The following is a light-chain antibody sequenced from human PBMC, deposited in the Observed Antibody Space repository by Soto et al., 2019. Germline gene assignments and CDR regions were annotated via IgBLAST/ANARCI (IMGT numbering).Light chain of an antibody. CDR2: SNN. CDR1: NSNIGSNT. Sequence: QAVVTQPPSASGTPGQRVTIPCSGSNSNIGSNTVNWYQQLPGAAPKLLIYSNNQRPSGAPDRFSGSKSGTSASLAITGLQSEDEADYYCAGWDDSLNGVVFGGGTKVTVL. J-gene: IGLJ2*01. CDR3: AGWDDSLNGVV. V-gene: IGLV1-44*01.